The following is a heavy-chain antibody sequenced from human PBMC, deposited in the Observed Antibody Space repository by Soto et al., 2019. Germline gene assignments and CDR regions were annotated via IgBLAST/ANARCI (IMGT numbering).Heavy chain of an antibody. CDR1: GFIFRSYA. Sequence: GGSLRLSCLASGFIFRSYAMHWVRQAPGKGLEWVAVITYDGANGYYADSVRGRFAISRDNSKSTLFLQMNSLRPEDTAVYYCARAFSGSYPNFDYWGQGTLVTVSS. V-gene: IGHV3-30*09. J-gene: IGHJ4*02. CDR3: ARAFSGSYPNFDY. CDR2: ITYDGANG. D-gene: IGHD1-26*01.